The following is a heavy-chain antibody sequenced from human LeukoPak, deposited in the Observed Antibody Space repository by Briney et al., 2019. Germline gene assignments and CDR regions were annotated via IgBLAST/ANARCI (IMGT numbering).Heavy chain of an antibody. Sequence: SETLSLTCTVSGGSISSYYWSWIRQPPGKGLEWIGYIYYSGSTNYNPSLKSRVTISVDAFKNQFSLKLSSVTAADTAVYYCARSITARPFDYYYYDMDVWGQGTTVTVSS. CDR1: GGSISSYY. V-gene: IGHV4-59*08. J-gene: IGHJ6*02. D-gene: IGHD6-6*01. CDR3: ARSITARPFDYYYYDMDV. CDR2: IYYSGST.